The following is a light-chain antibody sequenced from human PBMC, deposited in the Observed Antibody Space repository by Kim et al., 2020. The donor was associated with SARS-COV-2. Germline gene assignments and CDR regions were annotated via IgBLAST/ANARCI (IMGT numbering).Light chain of an antibody. CDR1: SGSIASDF. Sequence: GKTVIIPCTRRSGSIASDFVQWFQQRTGTSPTTVIYEDNVRPSGVPDRFSGFVDSATNSASLTISGLKTEDEADYYCQSYHDNAWVFGGGTQLTVL. J-gene: IGLJ3*02. V-gene: IGLV6-57*01. CDR3: QSYHDNAWV. CDR2: EDN.